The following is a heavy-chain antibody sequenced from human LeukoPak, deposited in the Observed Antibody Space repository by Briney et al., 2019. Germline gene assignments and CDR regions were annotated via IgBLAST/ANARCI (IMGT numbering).Heavy chain of an antibody. CDR3: ARAVGDGYNLDY. CDR2: INHSGST. J-gene: IGHJ4*02. V-gene: IGHV4-34*01. Sequence: SETLSLTCAVYGGSFSGYYWSWIRQPPGKGLEWIGEINHSGSTNYNPSLKSRVTISVDTSKNQFSLKLSSVTAADTAVYYCARAVGDGYNLDYWGQGTLVTVSS. D-gene: IGHD5-24*01. CDR1: GGSFSGYY.